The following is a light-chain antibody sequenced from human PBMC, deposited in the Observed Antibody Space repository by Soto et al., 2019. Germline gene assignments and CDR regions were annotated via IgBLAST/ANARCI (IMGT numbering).Light chain of an antibody. CDR1: QSVSSSY. CDR2: DTS. Sequence: EIELTQSPGTLSLYPGERDTLSCRASQSVSSSYLAWYQQKPGQAPRLLIYDTSTRATGIPARFSGSGSGTEFTLTISSLQSGDFAVYYCQQYNKWPPITFGQGTRLEIK. CDR3: QQYNKWPPIT. J-gene: IGKJ5*01. V-gene: IGKV3-15*01.